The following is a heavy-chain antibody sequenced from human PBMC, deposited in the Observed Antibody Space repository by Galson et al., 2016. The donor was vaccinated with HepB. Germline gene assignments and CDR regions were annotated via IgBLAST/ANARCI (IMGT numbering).Heavy chain of an antibody. D-gene: IGHD2-15*01. V-gene: IGHV3-74*01. CDR2: IDTDGSST. CDR3: ARALIAFRGEDY. J-gene: IGHJ4*02. Sequence: SLRLSCAASGFTFSSYWMHWVRQVPGKGLVWVARIDTDGSSTTYADSVKGRFTISRGNAKNTVYLEMNSLRAEDTAVYFCARALIAFRGEDYWGQGTLVTVSS. CDR1: GFTFSSYW.